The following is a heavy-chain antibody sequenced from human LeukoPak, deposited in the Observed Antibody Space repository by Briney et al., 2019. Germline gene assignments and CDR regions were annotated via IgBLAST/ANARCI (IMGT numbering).Heavy chain of an antibody. CDR1: GFTFSNYG. J-gene: IGHJ4*02. CDR2: ISGSGGST. V-gene: IGHV3-23*01. CDR3: AKDLGFVFTSMATDY. Sequence: GGSLRLSCAASGFTFSNYGMSWVRQAPGKGLKWVSSISGSGGSTDYADSVEGRFTISRDNSKNTLYLQMNSLRAEDTAIYYCAKDLGFVFTSMATDYWGLGTLVTVSS. D-gene: IGHD1-1*01.